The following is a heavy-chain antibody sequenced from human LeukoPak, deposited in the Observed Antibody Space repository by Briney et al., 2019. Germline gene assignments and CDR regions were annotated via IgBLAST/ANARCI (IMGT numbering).Heavy chain of an antibody. Sequence: SETLSLTCTVSGGSISSYYWSWIRQPPGKGLEWIGYIYYSGSTNYNPSLKSRVTISVDTSKNQFSLKLSSVTAADTAVYYCARWGSGSYYNRFPQHYFDYWGQGTLVTVSS. D-gene: IGHD3-10*01. J-gene: IGHJ4*02. V-gene: IGHV4-59*01. CDR1: GGSISSYY. CDR2: IYYSGST. CDR3: ARWGSGSYYNRFPQHYFDY.